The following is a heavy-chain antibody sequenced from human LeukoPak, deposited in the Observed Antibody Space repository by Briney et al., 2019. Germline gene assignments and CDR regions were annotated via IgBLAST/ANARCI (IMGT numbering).Heavy chain of an antibody. Sequence: PGGSLRLSCAASGFTFSSYEMNWVRQAPGKGLEWVSYISSSGSTIYYADSVKGRFTISRDNAKNSLYLQMNSLRAEDTAVYYCARTTGGWYNEDYFDYWGQGTLVTVSS. J-gene: IGHJ4*02. D-gene: IGHD6-19*01. CDR1: GFTFSSYE. CDR3: ARTTGGWYNEDYFDY. V-gene: IGHV3-48*03. CDR2: ISSSGSTI.